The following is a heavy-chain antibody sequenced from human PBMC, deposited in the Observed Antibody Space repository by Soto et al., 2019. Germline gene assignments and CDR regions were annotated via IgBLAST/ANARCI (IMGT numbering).Heavy chain of an antibody. CDR1: GGSISSGGYY. CDR3: ARDGRYNNHSKNRRVDWFDP. CDR2: IYYSGST. J-gene: IGHJ5*02. D-gene: IGHD3-10*01. V-gene: IGHV4-31*03. Sequence: PSETLSLTSTVSGGSISSGGYYWSWIRQHPGKGLEWIGYIYYSGSTYYNPSLKSRVTISVDTSKNQISLKLSSVTAADTAVYYCARDGRYNNHSKNRRVDWFDPWCQGTLVTVST.